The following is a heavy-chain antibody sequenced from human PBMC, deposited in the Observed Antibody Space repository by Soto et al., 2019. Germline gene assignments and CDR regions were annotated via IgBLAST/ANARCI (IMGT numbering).Heavy chain of an antibody. CDR3: ARGTPEIAAAGNWFDP. Sequence: QVQLVQSGAEVKKPGSSVKVSCKASGGTFSSYAISWVRQAPGQGLEWMGGIIPIFGTANYAQKFQGRVTITADKSTSTAYMELSSLRSEDTAVYYCARGTPEIAAAGNWFDPWGQGTLVTVSS. V-gene: IGHV1-69*06. J-gene: IGHJ5*02. CDR1: GGTFSSYA. CDR2: IIPIFGTA. D-gene: IGHD6-13*01.